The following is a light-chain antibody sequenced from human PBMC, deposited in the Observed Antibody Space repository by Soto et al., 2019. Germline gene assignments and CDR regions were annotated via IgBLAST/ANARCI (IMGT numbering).Light chain of an antibody. V-gene: IGLV1-40*01. CDR2: ANT. CDR1: SSNIGAVYD. J-gene: IGLJ2*01. Sequence: QSVLTQPPSVSGAPGQRVTISCTGSSSNIGAVYDVHWYQQLPGTAPKLLIYANTNRPSGVPDRFSGSKSGTSASLAITGLQAEDEADYYCQSYDISLSGSVFGGGTKLTVL. CDR3: QSYDISLSGSV.